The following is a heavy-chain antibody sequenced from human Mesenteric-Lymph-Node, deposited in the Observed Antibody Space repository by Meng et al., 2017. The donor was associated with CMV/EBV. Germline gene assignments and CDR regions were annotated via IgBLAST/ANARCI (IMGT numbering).Heavy chain of an antibody. J-gene: IGHJ6*02. CDR3: ARDGGAVVGVPAAISHYYYYGMDV. CDR2: ISSSSSYI. Sequence: GESLKISCAASGFTFSSYSMNWVRQAPGKGLEWVSSISSSSSYIYYADSVKGRFTISRDNAKNSLYLQMNSLRAEDTAVYYCARDGGAVVGVPAAISHYYYYGMDVWGQGTTVTVSS. CDR1: GFTFSSYS. V-gene: IGHV3-21*01. D-gene: IGHD2-2*01.